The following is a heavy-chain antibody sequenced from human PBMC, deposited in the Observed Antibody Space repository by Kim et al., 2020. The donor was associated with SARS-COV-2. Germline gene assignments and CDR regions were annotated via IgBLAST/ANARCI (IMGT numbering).Heavy chain of an antibody. CDR1: GFTFSSYG. J-gene: IGHJ6*02. D-gene: IGHD3-10*01. CDR3: ARDGWLWFGELLPAVYYYYGMDV. CDR2: IWYDGSNK. Sequence: GGSLRLSCAASGFTFSSYGMHWVRQAPGKGLEWVAVIWYDGSNKYYADSVKGRFTISRDNSKNTLYLQMNSLRAEDTAVYYCARDGWLWFGELLPAVYYYYGMDVCGQGTTVTVSS. V-gene: IGHV3-33*01.